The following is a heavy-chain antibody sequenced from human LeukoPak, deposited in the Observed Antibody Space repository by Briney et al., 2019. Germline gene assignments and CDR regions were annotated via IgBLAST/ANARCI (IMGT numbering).Heavy chain of an antibody. V-gene: IGHV4-38-2*02. CDR1: GYSISSGFY. Sequence: SETLSLTCTVPGYSISSGFYWGWIRQPPGQGLEWIGSIYHTGSTYYNPSLKSRVTISVDTSKNQFSLKLSSATAADTAVYYCASTTARRGFDPWGQGTLVTVSS. CDR3: ASTTARRGFDP. J-gene: IGHJ5*02. D-gene: IGHD1-14*01. CDR2: IYHTGST.